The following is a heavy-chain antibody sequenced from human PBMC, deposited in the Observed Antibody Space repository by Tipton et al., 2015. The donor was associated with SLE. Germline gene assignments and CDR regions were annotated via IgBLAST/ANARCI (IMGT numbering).Heavy chain of an antibody. J-gene: IGHJ3*02. D-gene: IGHD6-13*01. Sequence: GSLRLSCAASGFTFSSYEMNWVRQAPGKGLEWVSYISSSGSTIYYADSVKGRFTISRDNAKNSLYLQMNSLRAEDTAVYYCASARLESSSWHGEGAFDIWGQGTMVTVSS. CDR2: ISSSGSTI. CDR3: ASARLESSSWHGEGAFDI. CDR1: GFTFSSYE. V-gene: IGHV3-48*03.